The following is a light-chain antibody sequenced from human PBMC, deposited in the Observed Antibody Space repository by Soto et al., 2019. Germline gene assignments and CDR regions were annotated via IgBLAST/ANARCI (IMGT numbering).Light chain of an antibody. Sequence: DIQMTQSPSTLSASVGVRVTITCRASQSISSWLAWYQQKPGKAPKLLIYKASSLESGVPSRFSGSGSGTEFTLTISSLQPDDFATYYCQQYNSYSYTFGQGTKVDIK. CDR1: QSISSW. V-gene: IGKV1-5*03. CDR3: QQYNSYSYT. CDR2: KAS. J-gene: IGKJ2*01.